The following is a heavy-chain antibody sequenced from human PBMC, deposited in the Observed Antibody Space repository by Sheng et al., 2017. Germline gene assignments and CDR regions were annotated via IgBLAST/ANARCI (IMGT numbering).Heavy chain of an antibody. CDR1: GFTFSSYE. CDR3: ATFPPDLEAPCGLAGYFDY. CDR2: ISSSGSTI. J-gene: IGHJ4*03. D-gene: IGHD2-21*01. V-gene: IGHV3-48*03. Sequence: EVQLVESGGGLVQPGGSLRLSCAASGFTFSSYEMNWVRQAPGKGLEWVSYISSSGSTIYYADSVKGRFTISRDNAKNSLYLQMNSLRAEDTAVYYCATFPPDLEAPCGLAGYFDYWGRG.